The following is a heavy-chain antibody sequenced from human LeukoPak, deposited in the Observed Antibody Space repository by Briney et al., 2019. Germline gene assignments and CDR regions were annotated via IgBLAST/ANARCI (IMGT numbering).Heavy chain of an antibody. CDR3: AKDINQLLQYFDF. Sequence: GGSLGLSCAASGFTFSSYGMHWVRQAPGKGLEWVAVISYDGSNEYYADSVKGRFTISRDNSKNTLYLQMNSLRAEDTAVYYCAKDINQLLQYFDFWGQGTLVTVSS. CDR2: ISYDGSNE. CDR1: GFTFSSYG. D-gene: IGHD2-2*01. V-gene: IGHV3-30*18. J-gene: IGHJ4*02.